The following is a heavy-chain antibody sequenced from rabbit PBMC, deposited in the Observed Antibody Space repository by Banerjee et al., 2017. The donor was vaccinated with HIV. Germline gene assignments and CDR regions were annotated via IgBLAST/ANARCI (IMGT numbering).Heavy chain of an antibody. Sequence: QEQLVESGGDLVKPEGSLTHSCTGSGFSFSSTYWLCWVRQAPGKGLEWIACIGAGSTYYATWAKGRFTISKTSSTTVTLQMTSLTAADTATYFCARDHSYDDYGDWMGTRLDLWGPGTLVTIS. CDR1: GFSFSSTYW. CDR2: IGAGST. CDR3: ARDHSYDDYGDWMGTRLDL. V-gene: IGHV1S45*01. D-gene: IGHD2-1*01. J-gene: IGHJ3*01.